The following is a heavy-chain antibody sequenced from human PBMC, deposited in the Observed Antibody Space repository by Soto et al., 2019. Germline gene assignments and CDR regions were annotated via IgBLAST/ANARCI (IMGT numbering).Heavy chain of an antibody. Sequence: VESGGGLVQPGGSLRLSCAASGFTFSTYSMSWVRQAPGKGLEWVSYISSTSSTIYYADSVKGRFTISRDIASNSLYLLMNSLRAEDTAVYYCAKDTSRWGQGTLVTVSS. D-gene: IGHD1-1*01. J-gene: IGHJ4*02. V-gene: IGHV3-48*01. CDR1: GFTFSTYS. CDR3: AKDTSR. CDR2: ISSTSSTI.